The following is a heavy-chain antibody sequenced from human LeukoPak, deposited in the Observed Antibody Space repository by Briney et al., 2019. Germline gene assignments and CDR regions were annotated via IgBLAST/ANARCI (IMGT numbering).Heavy chain of an antibody. CDR2: IYSGGST. J-gene: IGHJ4*02. Sequence: GGSLKLSCAASGFTFNNYGMQWVRQAPGKGLEWVSVIYSGGSTYYADSVKGRFTISRDNSKNTLYLQMNSLRAEDTAVYYCAKGPVEFYYDFWSGYGNFDYWGQGTLVTVSS. D-gene: IGHD3-3*01. CDR1: GFTFNNYG. CDR3: AKGPVEFYYDFWSGYGNFDY. V-gene: IGHV3-23*03.